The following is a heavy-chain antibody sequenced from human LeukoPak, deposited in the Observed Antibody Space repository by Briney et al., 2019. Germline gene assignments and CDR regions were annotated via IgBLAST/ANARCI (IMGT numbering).Heavy chain of an antibody. CDR1: GYTFTSYG. V-gene: IGHV1-18*01. CDR2: ISAYNGNT. D-gene: IGHD4-17*01. J-gene: IGHJ5*02. CDR3: AKFPLRGKYPNWFDP. Sequence: KPGASVKVSCKASGYTFTSYGISWVRQAPGQGLEWMGWISAYNGNTNYAQKLQGRVTMTTDTSTSTAYMELRSLRSDDTAVYYCAKFPLRGKYPNWFDPWGQGTLVTVSS.